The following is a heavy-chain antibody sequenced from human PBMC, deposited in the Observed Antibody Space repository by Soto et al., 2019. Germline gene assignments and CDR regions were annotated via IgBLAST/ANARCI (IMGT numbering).Heavy chain of an antibody. CDR2: ISSDGGNQ. J-gene: IGHJ4*02. Sequence: GGSLRRSGEGCGWTVSTYGMHWVRQAPGKGLEWVTVISSDGGNQYYADSVKGRFTISRDNSKNTVYLQMNSLRGEDTAVYYCAKELAVAGTQGLDYWGPGTLVTVSS. D-gene: IGHD6-19*01. CDR1: GWTVSTYG. V-gene: IGHV3-30*18. CDR3: AKELAVAGTQGLDY.